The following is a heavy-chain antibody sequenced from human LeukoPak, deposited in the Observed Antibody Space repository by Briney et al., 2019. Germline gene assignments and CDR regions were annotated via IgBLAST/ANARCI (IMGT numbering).Heavy chain of an antibody. CDR2: ISAYNGNT. CDR3: ARDDSSLDY. Sequence: EASVKVSCKASGYTFTSYYMHWVRQAPGQGLEWMGWISAYNGNTNYAQKLQGRVTMTTDTSTSTAYMELRSLRSDDTAVYYCARDDSSLDYWGQGTLVTVSS. D-gene: IGHD3-22*01. J-gene: IGHJ4*02. V-gene: IGHV1-18*04. CDR1: GYTFTSYY.